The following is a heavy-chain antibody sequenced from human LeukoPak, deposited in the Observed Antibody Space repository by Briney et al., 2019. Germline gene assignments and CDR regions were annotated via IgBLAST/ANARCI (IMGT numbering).Heavy chain of an antibody. CDR3: AKDYLAAAGTFFDY. D-gene: IGHD6-13*01. Sequence: GGSLRLSCAASGCTFSSYAMSWVRHAPGKGLEWVSAISGSGGSTYYADSVKGPFTISRDNSKNTLYLQMNSLRAEDTAVYYCAKDYLAAAGTFFDYWGHRALLTVSS. CDR1: GCTFSSYA. CDR2: ISGSGGST. V-gene: IGHV3-23*01. J-gene: IGHJ4*01.